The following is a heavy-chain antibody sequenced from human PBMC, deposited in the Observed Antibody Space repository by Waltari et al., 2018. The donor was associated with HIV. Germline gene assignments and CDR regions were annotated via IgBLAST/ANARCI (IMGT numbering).Heavy chain of an antibody. CDR1: GFSFSIYA. V-gene: IGHV3-23*01. D-gene: IGHD6-13*01. J-gene: IGHJ5*02. CDR2: ISGSGDNR. Sequence: EVQLLESGGGLVQPGGYLRLSCRASGFSFSIYAMNWVRQAPGKGLEWVSGISGSGDNRYYADSVKGRFTISRDNSKNKVFLQMKSLRPEDTAFYYCTKDPVTAVGNINWFDPWGQGTLVTVSS. CDR3: TKDPVTAVGNINWFDP.